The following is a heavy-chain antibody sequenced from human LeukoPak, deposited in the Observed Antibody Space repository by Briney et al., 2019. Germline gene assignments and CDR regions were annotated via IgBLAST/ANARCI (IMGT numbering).Heavy chain of an antibody. CDR3: AREGWFGELLSHPFDS. CDR1: GFTFSSYW. Sequence: GVSLRLSCAASGFTFSSYWMTWVRQAPGKGLEWVANIKEDGSEQYHVDSVRGRFTLSRDTAKNSLYLQMNSLRAGDTAVYYCAREGWFGELLSHPFDSWGQGTLVTVSS. J-gene: IGHJ4*02. D-gene: IGHD3-10*01. V-gene: IGHV3-7*01. CDR2: IKEDGSEQ.